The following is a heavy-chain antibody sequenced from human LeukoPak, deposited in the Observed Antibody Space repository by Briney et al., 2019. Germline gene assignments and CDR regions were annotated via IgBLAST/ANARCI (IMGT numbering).Heavy chain of an antibody. Sequence: SETLSLTCTVSGGSISSSSYYGGWIRQPPGKGLEWIGSIYYSGSTYYNPSLKSRVTISVDTSKNQFSLKLSSVTAADTAVYYCASRTRYSGSYLTFDYWGQGTLVTVSS. CDR2: IYYSGST. D-gene: IGHD1-26*01. CDR3: ASRTRYSGSYLTFDY. V-gene: IGHV4-39*01. J-gene: IGHJ4*02. CDR1: GGSISSSSYY.